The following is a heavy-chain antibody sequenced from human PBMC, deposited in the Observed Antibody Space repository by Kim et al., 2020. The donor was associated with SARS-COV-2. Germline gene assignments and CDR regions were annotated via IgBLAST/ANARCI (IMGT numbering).Heavy chain of an antibody. J-gene: IGHJ3*02. Sequence: SETLSLTCTVSGGSISSGSYYWSWIRQPAGKGLEWIGRIYASGSTNYNPSLKSRVTISVDTSKNQFSLKLSSVTAADTAVYYCARILKVLTYYYDSSGPVAAFDIWGQGTMVTVSS. V-gene: IGHV4-61*02. CDR3: ARILKVLTYYYDSSGPVAAFDI. CDR1: GGSISSGSYY. D-gene: IGHD3-22*01. CDR2: IYASGST.